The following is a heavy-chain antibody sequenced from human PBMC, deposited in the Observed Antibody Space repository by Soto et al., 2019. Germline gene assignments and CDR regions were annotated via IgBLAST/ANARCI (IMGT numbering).Heavy chain of an antibody. CDR3: AREGVYYYYGMDV. CDR1: GFTFSSYS. V-gene: IGHV3-48*02. CDR2: ISSSSTI. Sequence: EVQLVESGGGLVQPGGSLRLSCAASGFTFSSYSMNWVRQAPGKGLEWVSYISSSSTIYYADSVKGRFTISRDNAKNSLYLQMNSLRDEDTDVYYCAREGVYYYYGMDVWGQGTTVTVSS. J-gene: IGHJ6*02. D-gene: IGHD3-16*01.